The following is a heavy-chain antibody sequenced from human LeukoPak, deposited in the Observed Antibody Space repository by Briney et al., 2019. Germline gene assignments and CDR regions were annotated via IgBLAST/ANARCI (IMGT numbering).Heavy chain of an antibody. Sequence: ASVKVSCKASGGTFSSYAISWVRQAPGQGLEWMGRIIPILGIANYAQKFQGRVTITADKSTSTAYMELSSLRSEDTAVYYCATAGYSSGSSDYWGQGTLVTVSS. CDR2: IIPILGIA. CDR3: ATAGYSSGSSDY. D-gene: IGHD6-19*01. V-gene: IGHV1-69*04. J-gene: IGHJ4*02. CDR1: GGTFSSYA.